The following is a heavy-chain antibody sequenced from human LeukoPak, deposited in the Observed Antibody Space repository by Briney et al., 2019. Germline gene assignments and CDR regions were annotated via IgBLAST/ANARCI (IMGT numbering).Heavy chain of an antibody. CDR2: TPYDGSKE. CDR1: GFTFSSYG. Sequence: GGSLRLSCAASGFTFSSYGMHWVRQAPGKGLEWVAFTPYDGSKEYYADSVKGRFTISRDNSKNTLYLQMNSLRAEDTAVYYCAKEPSSLPGDYWGQGTLVTVSS. CDR3: AKEPSSLPGDY. J-gene: IGHJ4*02. D-gene: IGHD6-6*01. V-gene: IGHV3-30*02.